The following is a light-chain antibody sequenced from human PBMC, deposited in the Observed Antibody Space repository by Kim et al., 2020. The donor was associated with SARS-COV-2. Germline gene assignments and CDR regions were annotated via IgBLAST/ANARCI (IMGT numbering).Light chain of an antibody. J-gene: IGLJ2*01. V-gene: IGLV3-19*01. CDR1: SLRSYY. Sequence: SSELTQDPAVSVALGQTVRITCQGDSLRSYYASWYQQKPGQAPVVVTYGTNNRPSGIPDRFSGSNSGNTASLIITGAQAEDEADYYCNSRDSSANHVVFGGGTQLTVL. CDR3: NSRDSSANHVV. CDR2: GTN.